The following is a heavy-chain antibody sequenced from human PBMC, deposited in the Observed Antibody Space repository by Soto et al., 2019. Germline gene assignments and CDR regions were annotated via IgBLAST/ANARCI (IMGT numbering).Heavy chain of an antibody. CDR1: GFTFSSYG. CDR2: ISYDGSNK. CDR3: AKDRIVPMVYASPMDV. Sequence: GGSLRLSCAASGFTFSSYGMHWVRQAPGKGLEWVAVISYDGSNKYYADSVKGRFTISRDNSKNTLYLQMNSLRAEDTAVYYCAKDRIVPMVYASPMDVWGQGTTVTVSS. J-gene: IGHJ6*02. V-gene: IGHV3-30*18. D-gene: IGHD2-8*01.